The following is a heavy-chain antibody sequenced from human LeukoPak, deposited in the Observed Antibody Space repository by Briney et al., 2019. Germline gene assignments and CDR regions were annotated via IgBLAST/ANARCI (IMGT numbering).Heavy chain of an antibody. CDR3: ARRDRGGYYGMDV. J-gene: IGHJ6*02. Sequence: KPSETLSLTCIVSGGSISSTTYYWGWIRQPPGKGLEWIGSIYYSGSTDSNPSLQSRVTISVDTSKNQFSLKLSSVTAADTAVYYCARRDRGGYYGMDVWGQGTTVTVSS. V-gene: IGHV4-39*01. D-gene: IGHD3-16*01. CDR1: GGSISSTTYY. CDR2: IYYSGST.